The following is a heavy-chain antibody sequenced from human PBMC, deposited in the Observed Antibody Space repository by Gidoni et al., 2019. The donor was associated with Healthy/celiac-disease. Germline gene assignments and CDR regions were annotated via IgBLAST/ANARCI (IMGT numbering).Heavy chain of an antibody. CDR3: AKSYSSGYFNWFDP. V-gene: IGHV3-23*01. D-gene: IGHD3-22*01. Sequence: SGFTFSSYAMSWVRQAPGKGLEWVSAISGSGGSTYYADSVKGRFTISRDNSKNTLYLQMNSLRAEDTAVYYCAKSYSSGYFNWFDPWGQGTLVTVSS. J-gene: IGHJ5*02. CDR1: GFTFSSYA. CDR2: ISGSGGST.